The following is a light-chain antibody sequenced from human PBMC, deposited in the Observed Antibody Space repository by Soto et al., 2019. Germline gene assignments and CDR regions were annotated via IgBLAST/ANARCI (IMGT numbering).Light chain of an antibody. CDR2: GAS. Sequence: EIVLTQSPGTLSLSPGERATLSCRASQSVSSSYLAWYQQKPGQAPRLLIYGASSRATGIPDRFSGSGSVADLSLTMRRLETEDFAVYYCQQYGSSPDTFGQGTKLEFK. CDR3: QQYGSSPDT. V-gene: IGKV3-20*01. J-gene: IGKJ2*01. CDR1: QSVSSSY.